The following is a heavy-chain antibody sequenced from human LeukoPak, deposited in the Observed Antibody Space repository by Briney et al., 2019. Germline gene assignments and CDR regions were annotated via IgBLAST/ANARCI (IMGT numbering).Heavy chain of an antibody. CDR3: AKVASHTIDYFDSSGTTRRNDY. D-gene: IGHD3-22*01. V-gene: IGHV3-23*01. CDR1: GFTFSSYA. CDR2: ISDSGGST. Sequence: HSGGSLRLSCAASGFTFSSYAMSWVRQAPGKGLEWVSGISDSGGSTFYADSVTGRFTISRDNSKNMLYLQMDSLRAEDTAVYYCAKVASHTIDYFDSSGTTRRNDYWGQGTLVTVSS. J-gene: IGHJ4*02.